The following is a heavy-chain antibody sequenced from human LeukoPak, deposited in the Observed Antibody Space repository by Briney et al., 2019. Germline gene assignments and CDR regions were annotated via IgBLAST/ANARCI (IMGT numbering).Heavy chain of an antibody. J-gene: IGHJ4*02. V-gene: IGHV1-46*01. CDR1: GCTFTSYY. CDR2: INPNRGST. Sequence: GASVKVSCKASGCTFTSYYMYWVRQAPGQGLEWMGIINPNRGSTSYAQKFQGRVTMTRDMSTSTVYMELSSLRSEDTAVYYCATGGHVRVYDSSAYYGHYWGQGTLVTVSS. CDR3: ATGGHVRVYDSSAYYGHY. D-gene: IGHD3-22*01.